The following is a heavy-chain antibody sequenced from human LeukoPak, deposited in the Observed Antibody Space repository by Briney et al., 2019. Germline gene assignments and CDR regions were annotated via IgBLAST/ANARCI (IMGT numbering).Heavy chain of an antibody. CDR3: ARASGDTVDTTTMGSY. V-gene: IGHV3-21*01. CDR1: GYTFSTYS. J-gene: IGHJ4*02. D-gene: IGHD5-18*01. Sequence: PGGSLRLSCAASGYTFSTYSMNWVPQAPGKGLEWVLSINNSSAYIYYADSVKGRFTISRDNAKNSLYLQMNSLRAEDTAVYYCARASGDTVDTTTMGSYRGQGTLVTVSS. CDR2: INNSSAYI.